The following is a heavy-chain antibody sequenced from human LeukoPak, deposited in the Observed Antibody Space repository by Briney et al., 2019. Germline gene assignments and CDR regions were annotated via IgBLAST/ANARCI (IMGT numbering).Heavy chain of an antibody. V-gene: IGHV3-30*18. Sequence: GGSLRLSCAASGFTFSTYDMHWVRQPQAKGLEGVAVISYDGTYKYYTDSVKGRFTISRDNSKNTLYLQMNSLRAEDTAVYFCAKDTSGYSDYWGQGTLVTVSS. CDR1: GFTFSTYD. CDR2: ISYDGTYK. J-gene: IGHJ4*02. CDR3: AKDTSGYSDY. D-gene: IGHD2-15*01.